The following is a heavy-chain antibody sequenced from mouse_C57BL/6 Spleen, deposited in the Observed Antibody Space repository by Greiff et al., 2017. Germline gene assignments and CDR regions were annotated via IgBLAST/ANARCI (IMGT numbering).Heavy chain of an antibody. D-gene: IGHD1-1*01. V-gene: IGHV1-4*01. CDR1: GYTFTSYT. Sequence: VKLQESGAELARPGASVKMSCKASGYTFTSYTMHWVKQRPGQGLEWIGYINPSSGYTKYNQKFKDKATLTADKSSSTAYMQLSSLTSEDSAVYYCAREGSSYSYFDYWGQGTTLTVSS. J-gene: IGHJ2*01. CDR2: INPSSGYT. CDR3: AREGSSYSYFDY.